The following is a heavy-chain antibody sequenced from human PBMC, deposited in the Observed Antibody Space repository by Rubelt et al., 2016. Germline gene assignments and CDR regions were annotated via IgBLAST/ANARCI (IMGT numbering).Heavy chain of an antibody. D-gene: IGHD3-10*01. CDR1: GFTFSSYA. V-gene: IGHV3-30*04. Sequence: QVQLVESGGGVVQPGRSLRLSCAASGFTFSSYAMHWVRQAPGKGLDWVAVISYDGSNKYYADSVKGRFTISRDNSKNTLYLQMNSLRAEDTAVYYCAREGGRYGSGNSYGMDVWGQGTTVTVSS. J-gene: IGHJ6*02. CDR2: ISYDGSNK. CDR3: AREGGRYGSGNSYGMDV.